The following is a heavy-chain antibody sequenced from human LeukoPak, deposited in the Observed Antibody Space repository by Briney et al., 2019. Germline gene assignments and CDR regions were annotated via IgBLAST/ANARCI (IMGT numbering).Heavy chain of an antibody. CDR1: GYTFTSYG. V-gene: IGHV1-18*01. Sequence: DSVKVSCKASGYTFTSYGISWVRQAPGQGLEWMGWISAYNGNTNYAQKLQGRVTMTTDTSTSTAYMELRSLRSDDTAVYYCARLGYSSSTGDFDYWGQGTLITVSS. CDR2: ISAYNGNT. CDR3: ARLGYSSSTGDFDY. D-gene: IGHD6-6*01. J-gene: IGHJ4*02.